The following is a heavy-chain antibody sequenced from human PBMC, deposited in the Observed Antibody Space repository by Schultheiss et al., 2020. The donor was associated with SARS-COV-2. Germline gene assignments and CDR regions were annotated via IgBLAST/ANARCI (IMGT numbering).Heavy chain of an antibody. V-gene: IGHV3-30*18. CDR2: ISYDGSNK. J-gene: IGHJ6*02. CDR3: AKDLGDPGGEGYYYGMDV. CDR1: GFTFSSYG. Sequence: GGSLRLSCAASGFTFSSYGMHWVRQAPGKGLEWVAVISYDGSNKYYADSVKGRFTISRDNSKNTLYLQMNSLRAEDTAVYYCAKDLGDPGGEGYYYGMDVWGQGTTVTVSS. D-gene: IGHD2-8*02.